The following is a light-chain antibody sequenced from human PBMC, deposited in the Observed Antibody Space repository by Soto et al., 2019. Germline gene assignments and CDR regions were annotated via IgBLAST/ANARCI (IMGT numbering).Light chain of an antibody. CDR3: QQYNSPWLT. CDR2: KAS. Sequence: DIQMTQSPSTLSASVGDRVTITCRASQSISSWLAWYQQKPGKAPKLLIYKASSLESGVPSRFSGSGSGTEFTLTISSLQPDDFATYYCQQYNSPWLTFGGGTKVDIK. CDR1: QSISSW. J-gene: IGKJ4*01. V-gene: IGKV1-5*03.